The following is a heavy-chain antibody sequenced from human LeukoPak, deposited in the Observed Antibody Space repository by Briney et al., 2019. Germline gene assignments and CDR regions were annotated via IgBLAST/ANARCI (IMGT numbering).Heavy chain of an antibody. V-gene: IGHV3-74*01. D-gene: IGHD1-26*01. Sequence: GGSLRLSCAASGFTFSHYWMHWVRQAPGKGLVWVSRIRTEGSITNYADSVKGRFTISRDNAKNSLYLQMNRLRAEDTAFYYCARARGNEWELLPLDYWGQGTLVTVSS. CDR2: IRTEGSIT. J-gene: IGHJ4*02. CDR1: GFTFSHYW. CDR3: ARARGNEWELLPLDY.